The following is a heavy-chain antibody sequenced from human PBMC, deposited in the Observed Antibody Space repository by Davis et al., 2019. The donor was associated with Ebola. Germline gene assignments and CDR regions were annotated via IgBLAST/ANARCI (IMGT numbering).Heavy chain of an antibody. V-gene: IGHV1-69*06. J-gene: IGHJ6*02. CDR3: ARGRPTHSGSYSTYYYYYGMDV. CDR2: IIPIFGTT. CDR1: GGSFSSYA. D-gene: IGHD1-26*01. Sequence: SVKVSCKASGGSFSSYAISWVRQAPGQGLEWLREIIPIFGTTNFAQKFQGRITITADRSPSAAYMELSSLRSEDTAVYYCARGRPTHSGSYSTYYYYYGMDVWGQGTTVTVSS.